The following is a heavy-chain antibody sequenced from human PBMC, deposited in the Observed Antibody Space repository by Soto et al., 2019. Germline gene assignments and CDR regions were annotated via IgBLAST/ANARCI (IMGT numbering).Heavy chain of an antibody. D-gene: IGHD3-10*01. CDR1: GGSISSYY. V-gene: IGHV4-59*01. CDR3: ARARFYYGSGRFYYMDV. Sequence: SXTLSLTCTVSGGSISSYYCSWILQPPGKGLEWIGYIYYSGSTNYKPSLKSRVTISVDTSKNQFSLKLSSVTAADPAVYYCARARFYYGSGRFYYMDVWGKGTTVTVSS. CDR2: IYYSGST. J-gene: IGHJ6*03.